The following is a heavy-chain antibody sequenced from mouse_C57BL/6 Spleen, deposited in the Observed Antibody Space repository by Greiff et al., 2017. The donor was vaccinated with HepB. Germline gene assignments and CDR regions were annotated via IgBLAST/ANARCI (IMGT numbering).Heavy chain of an antibody. J-gene: IGHJ1*03. V-gene: IGHV1-54*01. CDR2: INPGSGGT. Sequence: QVQLQQSGAELVRPGTSVKVSCKASGYAFTNYLIEWVKQRPGQGLEWIGVINPGSGGTNYNEKFKGKATLTADKSSSTTYMQLSSLTSEDSAVYFCARGHFGYGTSYWYFDVWGTGTTVTVSS. CDR1: GYAFTNYL. CDR3: ARGHFGYGTSYWYFDV. D-gene: IGHD1-1*01.